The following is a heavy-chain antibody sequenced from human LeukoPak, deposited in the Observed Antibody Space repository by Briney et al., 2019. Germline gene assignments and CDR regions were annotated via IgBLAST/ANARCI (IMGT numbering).Heavy chain of an antibody. V-gene: IGHV4-34*01. CDR2: INHSGST. Sequence: SETLSLTCAVYGGSFSGYYWSWIRQSPGKGLEWIGEINHSGSTNYNPSLKSRVTISVDTSKNQFSLKLSSVTAADTAVYYCARLGRYSSGWHNPTFDYWGQGTLVTVSS. CDR1: GGSFSGYY. J-gene: IGHJ4*02. CDR3: ARLGRYSSGWHNPTFDY. D-gene: IGHD6-19*01.